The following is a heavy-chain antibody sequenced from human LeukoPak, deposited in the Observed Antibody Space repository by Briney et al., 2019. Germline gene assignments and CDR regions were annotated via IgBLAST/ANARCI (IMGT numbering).Heavy chain of an antibody. CDR3: ARGTYSSNAPGSFYFDY. CDR2: INHSGST. V-gene: IGHV4-34*01. J-gene: IGHJ4*02. CDR1: GGSFSGYY. D-gene: IGHD6-13*01. Sequence: SETLSLTCAVYGGSFSGYYWSWIRQPPGKGLEWIGEINHSGSTNYNPSLKRRVTISVDTSKNQFSLKLSSVTAADTAVYYCARGTYSSNAPGSFYFDYWGQGTLVTVSS.